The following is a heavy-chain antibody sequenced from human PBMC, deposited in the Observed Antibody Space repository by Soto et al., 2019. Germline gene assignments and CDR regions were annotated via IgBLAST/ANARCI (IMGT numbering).Heavy chain of an antibody. CDR1: GYTFTSYA. J-gene: IGHJ4*02. V-gene: IGHV1-3*01. D-gene: IGHD6-19*01. CDR2: INAGNGNT. Sequence: QVELVKSGAEVNKPGASVKVSCKASGYTFTSYAMHWVRQAPGQRLEWMGWINAGNGNTKYSQKFQGRVTITRDTSASTAYMELSSLRSEDTAVYYCARVIGGWYYFDYWGQGTLVTVSS. CDR3: ARVIGGWYYFDY.